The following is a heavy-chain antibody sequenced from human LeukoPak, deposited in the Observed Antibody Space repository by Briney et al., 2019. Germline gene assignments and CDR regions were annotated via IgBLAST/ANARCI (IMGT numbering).Heavy chain of an antibody. CDR1: GFTFDDYA. V-gene: IGHV3-9*01. Sequence: PGGSLRLSCAASGFTFDDYAMHWVRQAPGKGLEWVSGISWNSGSVGYADSVKGRFTISRDNAKNSLFLQMNSLRAEDTALYYCAKDRGINMVRGGVFDIWGQGTMVTASS. CDR3: AKDRGINMVRGGVFDI. CDR2: ISWNSGSV. D-gene: IGHD3-10*01. J-gene: IGHJ3*02.